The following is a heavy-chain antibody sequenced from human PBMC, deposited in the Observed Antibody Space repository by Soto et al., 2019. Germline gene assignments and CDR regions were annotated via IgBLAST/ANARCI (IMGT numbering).Heavy chain of an antibody. J-gene: IGHJ5*02. CDR2: ISGSGGST. D-gene: IGHD3-22*01. Sequence: GGSLRLSCAASGFTYSDYAMSWVRQAPGKGLEWVSAISGSGGSTYYADSVKGRFTISRDNSKNTLYLQMNSLRAEDTAVYYCAKEGDYYDSSGYYRFDPWGQGTLVTVSS. V-gene: IGHV3-23*01. CDR3: AKEGDYYDSSGYYRFDP. CDR1: GFTYSDYA.